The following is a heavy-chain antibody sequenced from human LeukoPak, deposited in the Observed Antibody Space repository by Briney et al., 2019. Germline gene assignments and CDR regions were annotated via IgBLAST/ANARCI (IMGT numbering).Heavy chain of an antibody. CDR1: GFTFSSYW. Sequence: PGGSLRLSCAASGFTFSSYWMSWVRQAPGKGLEWVANIKQDGSEKYYVDSVKGRFTISRDNAKNSLYLQMNSLRAEDTAVYYCARAAYYDFWSGYPAYFDYWGQGTLVTVSS. CDR2: IKQDGSEK. CDR3: ARAAYYDFWSGYPAYFDY. D-gene: IGHD3-3*01. J-gene: IGHJ4*02. V-gene: IGHV3-7*01.